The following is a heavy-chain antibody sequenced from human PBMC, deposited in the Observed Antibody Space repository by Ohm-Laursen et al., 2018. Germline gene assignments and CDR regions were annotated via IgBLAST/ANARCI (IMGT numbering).Heavy chain of an antibody. J-gene: IGHJ4*02. Sequence: SLRLSCAATGFTFSSYAMSWVRQAPGKGLEWVSFISGNGGRTHFADSVKGRFTISRDNSKNTLYLQMGNLKTEDMAMYFCARGSDYWGQGTLVTVSS. CDR1: GFTFSSYA. CDR3: ARGSDY. V-gene: IGHV3-23*01. CDR2: ISGNGGRT.